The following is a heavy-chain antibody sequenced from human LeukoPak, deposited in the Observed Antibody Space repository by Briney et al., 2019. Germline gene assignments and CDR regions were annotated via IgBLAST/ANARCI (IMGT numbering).Heavy chain of an antibody. CDR2: IIPILGIA. CDR1: ESNFNSYA. Sequence: VKVSCNASESNFNSYAISWVRHAPGQGLEWMGRIIPILGIANYAQKFQGSVTITADKSTSTAYMELRSLRSEDTAGYYSARAEQLERWYFEYWGQGSLVT. D-gene: IGHD1-1*01. V-gene: IGHV1-69*04. CDR3: ARAEQLERWYFEY. J-gene: IGHJ4*02.